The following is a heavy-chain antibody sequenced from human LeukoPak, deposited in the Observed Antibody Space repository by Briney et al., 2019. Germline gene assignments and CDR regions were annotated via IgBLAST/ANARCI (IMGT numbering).Heavy chain of an antibody. CDR3: ARDLDYGEKSEDY. J-gene: IGHJ4*02. CDR1: GFTFINYY. Sequence: ASVKVSCEASGFTFINYYMHWVRQAPGQGLEWLGIINLSGGSRHYPQKLQGRVTMTRDTSTSTVYMGLSSLRSEDPAVYHCARDLDYGEKSEDYWGQGTLVTVSS. V-gene: IGHV1-46*04. D-gene: IGHD4/OR15-4a*01. CDR2: INLSGGSR.